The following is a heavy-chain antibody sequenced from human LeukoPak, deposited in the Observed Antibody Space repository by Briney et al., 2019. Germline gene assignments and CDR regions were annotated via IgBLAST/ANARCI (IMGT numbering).Heavy chain of an antibody. Sequence: SETLSLTCTVSGGSISTYYWSWIRQPPGKGLEWIGYIYYTGSTNYNPSLKSRVTMSVDTSKNQFSLKLSSVTAADTAVYYCARAIPDAGDYYYYAMDVWGQGTTVTVSS. J-gene: IGHJ6*02. CDR3: ARAIPDAGDYYYYAMDV. V-gene: IGHV4-59*08. D-gene: IGHD1-14*01. CDR1: GGSISTYY. CDR2: IYYTGST.